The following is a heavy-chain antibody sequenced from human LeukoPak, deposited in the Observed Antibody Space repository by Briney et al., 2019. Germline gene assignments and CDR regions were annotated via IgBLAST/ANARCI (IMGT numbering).Heavy chain of an antibody. Sequence: PGGSLRLSCASSGFSLSRYEMHWVRQGPGKRLQWVSAIGTAGDTFYADSVKGRFTISRENAKDSLYLQMNSLSAGDTAVYYCVREGRGRSGTNAYDVWGHGTMVTVST. D-gene: IGHD5-12*01. CDR2: IGTAGDT. CDR3: VREGRGRSGTNAYDV. J-gene: IGHJ3*01. V-gene: IGHV3-13*01. CDR1: GFSLSRYE.